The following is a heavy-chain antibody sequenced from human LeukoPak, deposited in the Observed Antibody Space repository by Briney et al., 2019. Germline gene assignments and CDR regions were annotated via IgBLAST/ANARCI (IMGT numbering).Heavy chain of an antibody. CDR2: INPNSGGT. Sequence: ASVKVSCKASGYTFTGYYMHWVRQAPGQGLEWMGWINPNSGGTNYAQKFQGRVTTTRDTSISTAYMELSRLRSDDTAVYYCARDYVVVVAAFNWFDPWGQGTLVTVSS. CDR3: ARDYVVVVAAFNWFDP. J-gene: IGHJ5*02. D-gene: IGHD2-15*01. V-gene: IGHV1-2*02. CDR1: GYTFTGYY.